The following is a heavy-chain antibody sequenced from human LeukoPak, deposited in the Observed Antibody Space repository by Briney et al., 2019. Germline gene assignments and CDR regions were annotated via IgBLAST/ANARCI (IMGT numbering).Heavy chain of an antibody. V-gene: IGHV4-61*05. Sequence: SETLSLTCTVSGGSISSSSYYWGWIRQPPGKGLEWIGYIYYTGSTTYNPSLKSRVTMSADTSKNQFSLRLSSVTAADTAVYYCARESLTWLQSRTSWFDPWGQGTLVTVSS. CDR1: GGSISSSSYY. CDR2: IYYTGST. CDR3: ARESLTWLQSRTSWFDP. D-gene: IGHD5-24*01. J-gene: IGHJ5*02.